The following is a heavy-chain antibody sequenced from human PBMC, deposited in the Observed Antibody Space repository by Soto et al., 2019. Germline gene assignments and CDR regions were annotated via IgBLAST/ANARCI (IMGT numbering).Heavy chain of an antibody. CDR2: IWYDGSNK. CDR1: GFTFSSYG. D-gene: IGHD3-3*01. CDR3: ARGEIYDFWSGYRDGAFDP. Sequence: GGSLRLSCAASGFTFSSYGMHWVRQAPGKGLEWVAVIWYDGSNKYYADSVKGRFTISRDNSKNTLYLQMNSLRAEDTAVYYCARGEIYDFWSGYRDGAFDPWGQGTLVTVSS. V-gene: IGHV3-33*01. J-gene: IGHJ5*02.